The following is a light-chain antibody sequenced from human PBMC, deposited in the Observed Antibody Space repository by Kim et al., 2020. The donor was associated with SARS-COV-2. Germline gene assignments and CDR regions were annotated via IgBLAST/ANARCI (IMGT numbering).Light chain of an antibody. CDR2: GAS. CDR1: QSVNTNY. V-gene: IGKV3-20*01. J-gene: IGKJ1*01. Sequence: SPGERATLSCRASQSVNTNYLAWVQQKPGQAPRLLIYGASSRVTGIPDRFSGSGSGTDFTLTISRLEPEDFAVYYCHQYGSSPWTFGQGSKVEIK. CDR3: HQYGSSPWT.